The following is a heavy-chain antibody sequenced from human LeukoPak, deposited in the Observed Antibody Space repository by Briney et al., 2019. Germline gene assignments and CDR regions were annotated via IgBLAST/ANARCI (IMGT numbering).Heavy chain of an antibody. V-gene: IGHV3-30*04. Sequence: GGSLRLSCAASGFTFNNYAMHWVRQAPGKGLEWVAAISYDRSDKYYADSVKGRFTISRDNSKNTLYLQMNSLRAEDTAVYYCAKEYRVVVPATYYYYYYMDVWGKGTTVTVSS. CDR2: ISYDRSDK. J-gene: IGHJ6*03. CDR1: GFTFNNYA. CDR3: AKEYRVVVPATYYYYYYMDV. D-gene: IGHD2-15*01.